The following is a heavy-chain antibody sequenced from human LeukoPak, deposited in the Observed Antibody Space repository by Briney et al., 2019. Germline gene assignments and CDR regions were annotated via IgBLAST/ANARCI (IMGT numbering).Heavy chain of an antibody. CDR3: ARSLAPPAAFDI. Sequence: GGSLRLPCAASGFTFSSYSMNWVRQAPGKGLEWVSYISSSSSTIYYADSVKGRFTISRDNAKNSLYLQMNSLRAEDTAVYYCARSLAPPAAFDIWGQGTMVTVSS. CDR2: ISSSSSTI. D-gene: IGHD2-2*01. CDR1: GFTFSSYS. V-gene: IGHV3-48*01. J-gene: IGHJ3*02.